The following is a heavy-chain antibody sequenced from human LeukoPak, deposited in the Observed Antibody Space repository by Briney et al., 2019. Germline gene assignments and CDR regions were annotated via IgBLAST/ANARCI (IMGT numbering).Heavy chain of an antibody. CDR1: GFTSSSYA. J-gene: IGHJ4*02. CDR2: ISGSGGST. D-gene: IGHD3-22*01. Sequence: GGSLRLSCAASGFTSSSYAMSWVRQAPGKGLEWVSAISGSGGSTYYADSVKGRFTISRDNSKNTLYLQMNSLRAEDTAVYYCAKDLRQTYYDSSGPLDYWGQGTLVTVSS. V-gene: IGHV3-23*01. CDR3: AKDLRQTYYDSSGPLDY.